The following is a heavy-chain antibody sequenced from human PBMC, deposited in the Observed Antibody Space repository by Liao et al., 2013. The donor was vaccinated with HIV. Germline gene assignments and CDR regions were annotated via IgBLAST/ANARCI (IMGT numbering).Heavy chain of an antibody. CDR2: IDISGST. CDR3: ARGWELLPYFDY. CDR1: GGSISRYH. D-gene: IGHD1-26*01. V-gene: IGHV4-4*07. J-gene: IGHJ4*02. Sequence: QVQLQESGPGLVRPSETLSLTCTVSGGSISRYHWSWIRQPAGKGLEWIGRIDISGSTNYNPSLKSRVTMSVDTSKNQFSLKLSSVTAADTAVYYCARGWELLPYFDYWGQGTLVTVSS.